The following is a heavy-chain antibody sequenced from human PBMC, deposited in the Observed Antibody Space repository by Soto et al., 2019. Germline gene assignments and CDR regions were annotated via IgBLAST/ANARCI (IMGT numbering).Heavy chain of an antibody. CDR1: GGTFSSYA. CDR2: IIPIFGTA. Sequence: QVQLVQSGAEVKKPGSSVKVSCKASGGTFSSYAISWVRQAPGQGLEWMGGIIPIFGTANYAQKFQGRVTITADESKSTAYMELSSLRAEDTAVYYCAVIVGARRSYYYYGMDVWGQGTTVTVSS. V-gene: IGHV1-69*01. CDR3: AVIVGARRSYYYYGMDV. J-gene: IGHJ6*02. D-gene: IGHD1-26*01.